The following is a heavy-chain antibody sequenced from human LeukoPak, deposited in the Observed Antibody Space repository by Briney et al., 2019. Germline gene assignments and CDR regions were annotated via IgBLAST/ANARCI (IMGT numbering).Heavy chain of an antibody. CDR3: AKGTQGYFDY. CDR2: VSPPGGGT. CDR1: GFSFSYHG. D-gene: IGHD1-14*01. J-gene: IGHJ4*02. V-gene: IGHV3-23*01. Sequence: GGSLRLSCVASGFSFSYHGMNWVRLAPGKGLEWVSGVSPPGGGTYYADSVKGRFTISRDDSKNTLYLQMNSLRAEDTAVYYCAKGTQGYFDYWGQGTLVTVSS.